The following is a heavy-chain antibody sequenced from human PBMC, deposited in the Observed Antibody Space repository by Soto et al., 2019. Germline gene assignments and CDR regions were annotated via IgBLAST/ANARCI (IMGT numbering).Heavy chain of an antibody. V-gene: IGHV4-4*07. Sequence: SETLSLTCTVSGGSINTFYWSWVRQPAGKGLEWIGRIFSSGSTSFNPSLESRAAMSVDTSKNHFSLNLSSVTAADMAVYYCAREGSYTAYHFAHGIQLWSFDFWGQGALVTVSS. CDR1: GGSINTFY. J-gene: IGHJ4*02. CDR2: IFSSGST. D-gene: IGHD5-18*01. CDR3: AREGSYTAYHFAHGIQLWSFDF.